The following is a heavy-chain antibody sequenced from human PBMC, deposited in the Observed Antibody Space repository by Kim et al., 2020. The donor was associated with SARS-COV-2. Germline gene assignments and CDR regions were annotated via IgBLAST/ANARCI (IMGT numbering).Heavy chain of an antibody. D-gene: IGHD6-19*01. CDR3: ARAAWGSGRGGYYMDV. V-gene: IGHV1-2*06. Sequence: ASVKVSCKASGYTFTGYYMHWVRQAPGQGLEWMGRINPNSGGTNYAQKFQGRVTMTRDTSISTAYMELSRLRSDDTAVYYCARAAWGSGRGGYYMDVWGKRNTVNGSS. CDR2: INPNSGGT. J-gene: IGHJ6*03. CDR1: GYTFTGYY.